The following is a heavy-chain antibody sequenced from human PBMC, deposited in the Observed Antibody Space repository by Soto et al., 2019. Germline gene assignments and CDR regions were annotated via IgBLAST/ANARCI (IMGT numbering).Heavy chain of an antibody. J-gene: IGHJ6*02. CDR2: ISSRSDI. CDR3: AKDSVVAAAGYGMDV. CDR1: GFTFSTYS. Sequence: GSLRLSCXGSGFTFSTYSINWVRQAPGKGLEWVSSISSRSDIYYADSVKGRFTISRDNAKNSLYLQMNSLITEDTAFYYCAKDSVVAAAGYGMDVWGQGTTVTVSS. V-gene: IGHV3-21*03. D-gene: IGHD2-15*01.